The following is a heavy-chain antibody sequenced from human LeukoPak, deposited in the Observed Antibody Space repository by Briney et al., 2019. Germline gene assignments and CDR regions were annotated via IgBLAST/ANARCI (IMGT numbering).Heavy chain of an antibody. V-gene: IGHV3-7*01. Sequence: GGSLRLSCAASGFTFSSYWMSWVRQAPGKGLEWVANIKQDGSEKYYVDSVKGRFTISRDNAKNSLYLQMNGLRAEDTAVYYCARDIVWGWILTFDYWGQGTLVTVSS. CDR1: GFTFSSYW. CDR3: ARDIVWGWILTFDY. CDR2: IKQDGSEK. J-gene: IGHJ4*02. D-gene: IGHD2-21*01.